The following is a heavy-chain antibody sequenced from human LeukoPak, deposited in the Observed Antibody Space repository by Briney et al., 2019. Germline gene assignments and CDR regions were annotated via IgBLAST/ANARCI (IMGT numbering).Heavy chain of an antibody. Sequence: GGSLRLSCTASGLTFSSYSMNWVRQAPGKGLEWVSYISSSSNTIHYADSVKRRYPISRDNAKHSLYLHMNPLRAEHTAVYYCASSSGWTNDAFDIWRRGTMVTVSS. D-gene: IGHD6-19*01. CDR3: ASSSGWTNDAFDI. CDR1: GLTFSSYS. J-gene: IGHJ3*02. CDR2: ISSSSNTI. V-gene: IGHV3-48*04.